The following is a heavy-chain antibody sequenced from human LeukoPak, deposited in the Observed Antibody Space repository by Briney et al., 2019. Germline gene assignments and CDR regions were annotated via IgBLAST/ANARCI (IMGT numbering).Heavy chain of an antibody. J-gene: IGHJ5*02. V-gene: IGHV3-21*01. CDR3: ARLSPGSGWFDP. CDR1: GFTFSSYS. D-gene: IGHD6-19*01. Sequence: GGSLRLSCAASGFTFSSYSMNWVRQAPGRGLEWVSSISSSSSYTYYADSVKGRFTISRDNAKNSLYLQMNSLRAEDTAVYYCARLSPGSGWFDPWGQGTLVTVSS. CDR2: ISSSSSYT.